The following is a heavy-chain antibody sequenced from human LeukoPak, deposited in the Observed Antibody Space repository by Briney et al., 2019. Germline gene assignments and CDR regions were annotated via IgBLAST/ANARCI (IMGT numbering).Heavy chain of an antibody. V-gene: IGHV4-61*08. J-gene: IGHJ2*01. Sequence: SETLSLTCTVSGGSISSGGYYWSWIRQPPGKGLEWIGYIYYSGSTNYNPSLKSRVTISVDTSKNQFSLKLSSVTAADTAVYYCARRGSSGWNWYFDLWGRGTLVTVSS. D-gene: IGHD6-19*01. CDR2: IYYSGST. CDR3: ARRGSSGWNWYFDL. CDR1: GGSISSGGYY.